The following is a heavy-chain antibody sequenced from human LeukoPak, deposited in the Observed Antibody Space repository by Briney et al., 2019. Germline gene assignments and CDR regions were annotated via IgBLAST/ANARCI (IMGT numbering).Heavy chain of an antibody. CDR2: ISGSGGST. V-gene: IGHV3-23*01. D-gene: IGHD1-1*01. CDR1: GFTVSSNY. CDR3: AKASTGTTHNWFDP. Sequence: PGGSLRLSCAASGFTVSSNYMSWVRQAPGKGLEWVSAISGSGGSTYYADSVKGRFTISRDNSKNTLYLQMNSLRAEDTAVYYCAKASTGTTHNWFDPWGQGTLVTVSS. J-gene: IGHJ5*02.